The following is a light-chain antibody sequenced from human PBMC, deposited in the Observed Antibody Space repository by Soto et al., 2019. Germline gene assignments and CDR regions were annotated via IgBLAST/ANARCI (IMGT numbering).Light chain of an antibody. CDR3: QSYDSSLSGYV. V-gene: IGLV1-40*01. Sequence: QSVLTQPPSVSEAPGQRVTISCTGSSSNIGAGYEAHWYQQVPGTAPKLLLYENNNRPSGVPDRFSGSKSGTSSSLASTGHQAAYESEYYSQSYDSSLSGYVFGTGTKLTVL. J-gene: IGLJ1*01. CDR2: ENN. CDR1: SSNIGAGYE.